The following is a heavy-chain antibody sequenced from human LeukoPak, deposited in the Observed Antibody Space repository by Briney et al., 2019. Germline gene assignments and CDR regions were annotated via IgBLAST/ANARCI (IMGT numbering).Heavy chain of an antibody. D-gene: IGHD5-24*01. J-gene: IGHJ6*03. V-gene: IGHV1-69*05. CDR1: GGTFNSYA. CDR2: IMPLFGTA. Sequence: ASVKVSCKASGGTFNSYASSWVRQAAGQGLEWMGGIMPLFGTANYAQEFQGRVTFTTDESASTAYMEVSSLRSEDTAVYYCASGSLGDGYGVGDYYQYMDVWGKGTTVTVSS. CDR3: ASGSLGDGYGVGDYYQYMDV.